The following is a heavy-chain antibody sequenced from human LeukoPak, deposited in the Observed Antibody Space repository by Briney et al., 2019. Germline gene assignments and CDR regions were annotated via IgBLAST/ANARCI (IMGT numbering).Heavy chain of an antibody. CDR3: ARTSDSGGFYFDY. V-gene: IGHV2-70*01. Sequence: SGPTLIHPSPARTLTCTFSGFSRSTSRMCGSGIRQPPAKALEWLTLSDWDDDKYYITSMKTRVNISKDNDKNQVAPTMTNMDPVDTATYYCARTSDSGGFYFDYWGQGTLVTVSS. CDR2: SDWDDDK. CDR1: GFSRSTSRMC. D-gene: IGHD1-26*01. J-gene: IGHJ4*02.